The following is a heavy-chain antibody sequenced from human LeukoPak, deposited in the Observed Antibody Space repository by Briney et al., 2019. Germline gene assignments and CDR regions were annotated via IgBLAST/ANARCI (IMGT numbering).Heavy chain of an antibody. V-gene: IGHV3-11*03. D-gene: IGHD5-12*01. CDR1: GFTFSDYY. Sequence: GGSLRLSCAASGFTFSDYYMSWIRQAPGKGLEWVSYISSSSSYTNYADSVKGRFTISRDNSKNTLYLQMNSLRAEDTAVYYCASVGYSGYDRAFDYWGQGTLVTVSS. CDR3: ASVGYSGYDRAFDY. CDR2: ISSSSSYT. J-gene: IGHJ4*02.